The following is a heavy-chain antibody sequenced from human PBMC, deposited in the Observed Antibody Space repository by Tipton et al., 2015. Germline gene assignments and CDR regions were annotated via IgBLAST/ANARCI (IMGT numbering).Heavy chain of an antibody. J-gene: IGHJ3*02. D-gene: IGHD5-18*01. CDR2: ISSSSSTI. CDR1: GFTLRSYA. CDR3: ASLGYSLI. V-gene: IGHV3-48*02. Sequence: SLRLSCAASGFTLRSYAMSWVRQAPGKGLEWVSYISSSSSTIYYADSVKGRFTISRDNAKNSLYLQMNSLRDEDTAVYYCASLGYSLIWGQGTMVTVSS.